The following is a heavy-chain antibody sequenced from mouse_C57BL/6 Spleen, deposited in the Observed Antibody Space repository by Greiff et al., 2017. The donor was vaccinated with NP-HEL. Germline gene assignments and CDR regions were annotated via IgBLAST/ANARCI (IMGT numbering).Heavy chain of an antibody. D-gene: IGHD3-3*01. Sequence: VQLQQSGAELVRPGASVKLSCKASGYTFTDYYINWVKQRPGQGLEWIARIYPGSGNTYYNEKFKGKATLTAEKSSSTAYMQLSSLTSEDAAVYFCAKRRGTLGYFDVWGTGTTVTVSS. CDR1: GYTFTDYY. J-gene: IGHJ1*03. CDR3: AKRRGTLGYFDV. V-gene: IGHV1-76*01. CDR2: IYPGSGNT.